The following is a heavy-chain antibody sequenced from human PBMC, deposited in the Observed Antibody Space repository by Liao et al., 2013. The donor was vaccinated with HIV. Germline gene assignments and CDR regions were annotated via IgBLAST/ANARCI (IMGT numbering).Heavy chain of an antibody. CDR1: GGSISPYY. CDR2: ISGSGST. D-gene: IGHD3-3*01. Sequence: QVQLQESGPGLVKPWETLSLTCSVSGGSISPYYWSWIRQSAGKRLEWIGRISGSGSTNYNPSLERRVTLLVDTSKNRFSLKLSSVTAADTAVYYCARDRDDFLDYWGQGTLVTVSS. CDR3: ARDRDDFLDY. J-gene: IGHJ4*02. V-gene: IGHV4-4*07.